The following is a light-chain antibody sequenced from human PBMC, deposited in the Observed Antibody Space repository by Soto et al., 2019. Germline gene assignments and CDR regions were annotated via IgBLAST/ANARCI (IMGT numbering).Light chain of an antibody. CDR2: GAS. J-gene: IGKJ4*01. CDR3: QQYNDWPPLT. CDR1: QSVSSN. V-gene: IGKV3-15*01. Sequence: EIVMTQSPATLSVSPGERATLSCRASQSVSSNLAWYQQQPGQPPRLLIYGASTRATGIPTRFSGSGSGTEFTLTISGLQAEDFAIYYCQQYNDWPPLTFGGGTKVEIK.